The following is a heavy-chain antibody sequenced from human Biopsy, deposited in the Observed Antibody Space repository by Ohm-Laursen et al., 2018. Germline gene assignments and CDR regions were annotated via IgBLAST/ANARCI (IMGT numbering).Heavy chain of an antibody. CDR1: GYTFTSYD. V-gene: IGHV1-8*01. CDR3: GRAVRNQLLTDP. Sequence: SVNVSCKASGYTFTSYDITWVRQASGQGPEWIGWLNPVSGNSNFGQKFRGRVTVTSDTSISTAYMELSGLTSDDTATYYCGRAVRNQLLTDPWGQGTLVTVTS. CDR2: LNPVSGNS. D-gene: IGHD1-7*01. J-gene: IGHJ5*02.